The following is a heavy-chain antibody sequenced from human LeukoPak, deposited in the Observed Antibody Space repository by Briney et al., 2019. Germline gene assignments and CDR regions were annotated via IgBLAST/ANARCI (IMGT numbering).Heavy chain of an antibody. J-gene: IGHJ5*02. CDR1: GYTFTGYY. Sequence: GASVKVSCKASGYTFTGYYMHWVRQAPGQGLEWMGWINPNSGGTNYAQKFQGRVTMTRDTSISTAYMELSRLRSDDTAVYYCARVITMVRGVITGPFDPWGQGTLVTVSS. V-gene: IGHV1-2*02. D-gene: IGHD3-10*01. CDR3: ARVITMVRGVITGPFDP. CDR2: INPNSGGT.